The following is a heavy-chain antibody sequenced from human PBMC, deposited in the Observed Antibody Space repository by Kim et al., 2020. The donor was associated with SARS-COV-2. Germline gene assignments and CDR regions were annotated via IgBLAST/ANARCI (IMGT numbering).Heavy chain of an antibody. CDR2: IKQDGSEK. CDR3: ARVGDSSGFDAFDI. D-gene: IGHD3-22*01. CDR1: GFTFSSYW. Sequence: GGSLRLSCAASGFTFSSYWMSWVRQAPGKGLEWVANIKQDGSEKYYVDSVKGRFTISRDNAKNSLYLQMNSLRAEDTAVYYCARVGDSSGFDAFDIWGQGTMVTVSS. J-gene: IGHJ3*02. V-gene: IGHV3-7*03.